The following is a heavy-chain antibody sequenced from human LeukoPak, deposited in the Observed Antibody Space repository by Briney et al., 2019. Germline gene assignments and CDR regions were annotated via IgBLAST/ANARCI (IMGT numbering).Heavy chain of an antibody. CDR2: ISRSSSTI. Sequence: AGSLRLSCAASGLTFSSYTMNWDRQAPGKGLEWLSYISRSSSTIHYADSVKGRFTISRDNAKNSLYLQMKSLRVEDTAVYFCAKNANGYGYGAFDIWGQGTMVTVSS. CDR3: AKNANGYGYGAFDI. D-gene: IGHD3-16*01. J-gene: IGHJ3*02. V-gene: IGHV3-48*01. CDR1: GLTFSSYT.